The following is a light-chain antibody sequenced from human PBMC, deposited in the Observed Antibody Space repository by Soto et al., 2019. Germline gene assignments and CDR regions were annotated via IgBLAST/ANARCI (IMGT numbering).Light chain of an antibody. CDR3: QQRSNWPIT. J-gene: IGKJ5*01. V-gene: IGKV3-11*01. Sequence: IVLTQSPATLSLSPGKRATLSCRASRTVGSYLAWYQQKPGQAPRLLIYDASNRATGIPARFSGSGSGTDFTLTISSLEPEDFAVYYCQQRSNWPITFGQGTRLEI. CDR1: RTVGSY. CDR2: DAS.